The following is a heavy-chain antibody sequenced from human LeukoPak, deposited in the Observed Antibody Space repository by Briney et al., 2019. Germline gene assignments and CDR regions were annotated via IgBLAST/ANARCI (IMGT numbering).Heavy chain of an antibody. V-gene: IGHV4-61*02. Sequence: PSETLSLTCTVSGGSISSSSYYWSWIRQPAGKGLEWIGRIYTSGSTNYNPSLKSRVTISVDTSKNQFSLKLSSVTAADTAVYYCARDKTYYYDSSGYYTHDAFDIWGQGTMVTVSS. CDR3: ARDKTYYYDSSGYYTHDAFDI. J-gene: IGHJ3*02. CDR1: GGSISSSSYY. D-gene: IGHD3-22*01. CDR2: IYTSGST.